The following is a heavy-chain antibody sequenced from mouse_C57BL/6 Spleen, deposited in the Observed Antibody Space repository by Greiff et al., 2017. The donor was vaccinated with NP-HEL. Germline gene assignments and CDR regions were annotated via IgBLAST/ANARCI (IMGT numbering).Heavy chain of an antibody. CDR3: TSDRLRQVY. Sequence: VQLQQSGAELVRPGASVTLSCKASGYTFTDYEMHWVKQTPVHGLEWIGAIDPETGGTAYNQKFKGKAILTADKSSSTAYMELRSLTSEDSAVYYCTSDRLRQVYWGQGTTLTVSS. D-gene: IGHD2-4*01. CDR1: GYTFTDYE. CDR2: IDPETGGT. V-gene: IGHV1-15*01. J-gene: IGHJ2*01.